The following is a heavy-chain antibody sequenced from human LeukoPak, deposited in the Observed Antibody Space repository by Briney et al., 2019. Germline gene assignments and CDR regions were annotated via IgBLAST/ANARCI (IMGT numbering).Heavy chain of an antibody. CDR1: GFTFSSYG. Sequence: GGSLRLSCAASGFTFSSYGMSWVRQAPGKGLVWVSRISSDGSSTTYADSVKGRFTISRDNAKNTLYLQMNSLRAEDTAVYYCTRSTSCSGGSCYSSPWFDPWGQGTLVTVSS. CDR2: ISSDGSST. D-gene: IGHD2-15*01. CDR3: TRSTSCSGGSCYSSPWFDP. V-gene: IGHV3-74*01. J-gene: IGHJ5*02.